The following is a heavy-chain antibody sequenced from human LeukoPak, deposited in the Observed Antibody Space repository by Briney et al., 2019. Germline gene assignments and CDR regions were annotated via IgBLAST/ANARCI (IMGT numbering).Heavy chain of an antibody. CDR2: ISAYNGDT. V-gene: IGHV1-18*01. CDR3: ARGRPSDY. J-gene: IGHJ4*02. Sequence: GASVKVSCETSGYTFSDFGMSWVRQAPGQGLEWMGWISAYNGDTNYAHNPQGRVTMTTDTSTSTAYMELRSLRSDDTAVYYCARGRPSDYWGQGTLVTVSS. CDR1: GYTFSDFG.